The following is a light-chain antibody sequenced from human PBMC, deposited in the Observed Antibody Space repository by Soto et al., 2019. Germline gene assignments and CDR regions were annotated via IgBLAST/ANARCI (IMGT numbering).Light chain of an antibody. J-gene: IGLJ1*01. V-gene: IGLV2-14*01. CDR1: SSDVGGYNY. CDR3: SSYTSSSSLV. CDR2: EVT. Sequence: QSALTQPASVSGSPGQSITISCTGTSSDVGGYNYVSWYKQTPGKAPKLMIFEVTSRPSGVSNRFSGSKSGNTASLTISGLPAEDDAYYYCSSYTSSSSLVFGTGTKLTVL.